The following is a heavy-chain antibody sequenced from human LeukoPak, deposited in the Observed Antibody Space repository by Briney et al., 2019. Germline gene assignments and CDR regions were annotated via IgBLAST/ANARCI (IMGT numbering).Heavy chain of an antibody. Sequence: SETLSLTCTVSGGAIRSGTYYWSWIRQPAGKGLEWIGRIYTSGSTKYNPTLKSRVTISVDTSKNQFSLKLSSVTAADTAVYYCARDLGTTVTTYLDYWGQGTLVTVSS. V-gene: IGHV4-61*02. D-gene: IGHD4-17*01. J-gene: IGHJ4*02. CDR1: GGAIRSGTYY. CDR2: IYTSGST. CDR3: ARDLGTTVTTYLDY.